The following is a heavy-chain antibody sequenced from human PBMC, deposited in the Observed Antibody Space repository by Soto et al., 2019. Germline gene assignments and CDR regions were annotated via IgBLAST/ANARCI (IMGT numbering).Heavy chain of an antibody. J-gene: IGHJ4*02. CDR1: GFTFSANA. D-gene: IGHD1-26*01. CDR2: IAYDGTIK. Sequence: QEQLVESGGDVVQPGRSLTLSCAASGFTFSANAMHWVRQAPGKGLEWVAVIAYDGTIKIYRDSVKGRFTISRDDSKSTLYLQMNSLRPEDTAVYCCARDKIKGAPDYLDSWGQGTLVTVSS. CDR3: ARDKIKGAPDYLDS. V-gene: IGHV3-30-3*01.